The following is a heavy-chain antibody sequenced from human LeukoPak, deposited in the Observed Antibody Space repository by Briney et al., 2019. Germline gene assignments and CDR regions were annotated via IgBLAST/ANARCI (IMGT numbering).Heavy chain of an antibody. Sequence: SGGSLRLSCAASGLSFSDYSMNWVRQAPGKGLEWVSSISSSSTFIYYADSLKGRFTISRDNAKNSLYLQMNSLRAEDTAVYYCARARQDYYYMDVWGKGTTVTVSS. CDR2: ISSSSTFI. V-gene: IGHV3-21*01. CDR1: GLSFSDYS. J-gene: IGHJ6*03. CDR3: ARARQDYYYMDV.